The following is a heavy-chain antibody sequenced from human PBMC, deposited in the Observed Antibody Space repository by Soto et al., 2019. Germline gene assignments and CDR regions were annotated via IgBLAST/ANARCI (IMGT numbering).Heavy chain of an antibody. D-gene: IGHD3-22*01. V-gene: IGHV3-53*01. CDR1: GLTFSSND. CDR3: ATRPLLPGAH. J-gene: IGHJ3*01. CDR2: IYSGGST. Sequence: EVQLVESGGGLIQPGGSLRLSCAASGLTFSSNDMNWVRQAPGKGLEWVSLIYSGGSTYYADSVKGRFTISRYNSKNTLYLQMSSLRAEDTAVYYCATRPLLPGAHWGQGTMVTVSS.